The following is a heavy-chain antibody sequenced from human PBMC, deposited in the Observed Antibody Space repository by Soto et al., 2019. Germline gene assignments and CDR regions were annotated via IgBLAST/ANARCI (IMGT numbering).Heavy chain of an antibody. J-gene: IGHJ5*02. Sequence: ASVKVSCKASGYTFNSYAIHWVRQAPGQRLEWMGWINAGNGNTKYSQKFQGRVTITRDTSASTAYMELSSLRSEDTAVYYCARDRGTTGTTRGYNWFDPWGQGTLVTLSS. CDR1: GYTFNSYA. CDR2: INAGNGNT. D-gene: IGHD1-1*01. V-gene: IGHV1-3*01. CDR3: ARDRGTTGTTRGYNWFDP.